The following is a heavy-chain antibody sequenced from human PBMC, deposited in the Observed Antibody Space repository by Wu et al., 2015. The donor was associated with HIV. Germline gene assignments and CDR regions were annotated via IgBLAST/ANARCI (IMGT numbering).Heavy chain of an antibody. CDR1: GYTFTSYD. J-gene: IGHJ4*02. CDR3: ASTAAAGRDYYFDY. Sequence: QVQLVQSGAEVKKPGASVKVSCKASGYTFTSYDINWVRQATGQGLEWMGWMNPNSGNTGYAQKFQGRVTITTDESTSTAYMELSSLRSEDTAVYYCASTAAAGRDYYFDYVGPGNAGHRLL. V-gene: IGHV1-8*01. D-gene: IGHD6-13*01. CDR2: MNPNSGNT.